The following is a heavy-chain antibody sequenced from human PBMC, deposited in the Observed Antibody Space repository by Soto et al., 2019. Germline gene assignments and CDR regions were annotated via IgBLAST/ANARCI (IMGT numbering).Heavy chain of an antibody. CDR3: AKEVAVTSGFWYYYGMDV. V-gene: IGHV3-21*01. Sequence: GGSLRLSCAASGFTFSSYSMNWVRQAPGKGLEWVSSISSSSSYIYYADSVKGRFTISRDNAKNSLHLQMNSLRAEDTAVYYCAKEVAVTSGFWYYYGMDVWGQGTTVTVSS. CDR1: GFTFSSYS. J-gene: IGHJ6*02. CDR2: ISSSSSYI. D-gene: IGHD4-4*01.